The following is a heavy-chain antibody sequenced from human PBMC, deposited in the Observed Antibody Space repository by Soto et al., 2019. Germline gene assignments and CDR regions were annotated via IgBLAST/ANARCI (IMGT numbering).Heavy chain of an antibody. D-gene: IGHD4-17*01. CDR2: ISGSGGST. CDR1: GFTFSSYA. CDR3: AKDPDYGDYGPDFDY. J-gene: IGHJ4*02. V-gene: IGHV3-23*01. Sequence: GGSLRLSCAASGFTFSSYAMSWVRQAPGKGLEWVSAISGSGGSTYYADSVKGRFTISRDNSKNTLYLQMNSLRAEDTAVYYCAKDPDYGDYGPDFDYWGQGTLVTVSS.